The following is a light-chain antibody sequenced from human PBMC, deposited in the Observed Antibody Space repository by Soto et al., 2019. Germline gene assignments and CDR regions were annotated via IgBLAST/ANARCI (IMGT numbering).Light chain of an antibody. CDR2: GAS. CDR3: QQHSHWPPWT. V-gene: IGKV3-11*01. Sequence: EVVLTQSPATLSFSPLELATLSCSSSENVRTFVDWYQQKPGQAPRLLIYGASNRATGIPARFSGSGSGTDFTLTISNLEPEDFAVYYCQQHSHWPPWTFGQGTKV. CDR1: ENVRTF. J-gene: IGKJ1*01.